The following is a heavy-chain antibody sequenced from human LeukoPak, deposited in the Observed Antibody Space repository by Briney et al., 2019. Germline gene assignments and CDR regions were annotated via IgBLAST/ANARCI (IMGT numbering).Heavy chain of an antibody. CDR1: GGSFSGYY. V-gene: IGHV4-34*01. CDR3: ARAPMVRGVNNYYYYMGV. J-gene: IGHJ6*03. CDR2: INHSGST. D-gene: IGHD3-10*01. Sequence: SETLSLTCAVYGGSFSGYYWSWIRQPPGKGLEWIGEINHSGSTNYNPSLKSRVTISVDTSKNQFSLKLSSVTAADTAVYYCARAPMVRGVNNYYYYMGVWGKGTTVTVSS.